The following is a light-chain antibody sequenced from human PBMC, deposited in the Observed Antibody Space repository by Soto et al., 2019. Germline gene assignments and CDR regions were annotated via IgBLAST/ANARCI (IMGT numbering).Light chain of an antibody. CDR1: QSFSSTY. J-gene: IGKJ5*01. CDR2: GAS. V-gene: IGKV3-20*01. CDR3: QQYGSSPIT. Sequence: EIVLKQSPGTLSLSPGERATLSCRASQSFSSTYLAWYQQKPGQAPRLLVYGASSRATGIPDRFSGFGSGTGFTLTISRLEPEDFAVYFCQQYGSSPITFGQGTRLEV.